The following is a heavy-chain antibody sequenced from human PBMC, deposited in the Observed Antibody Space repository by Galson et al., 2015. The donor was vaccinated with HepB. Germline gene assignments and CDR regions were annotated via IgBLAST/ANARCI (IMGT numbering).Heavy chain of an antibody. V-gene: IGHV3-48*02. Sequence: SLRLSCAASGFTFSSYSMNWVRQAPGKGLEWVSYISSSSSTIYYADSVKGRFTISRDNAKNSLYLQMNSLRDEDTAVYYCARDKESELLNPIDNWFDPWGQGTLVTVSS. CDR1: GFTFSSYS. CDR2: ISSSSSTI. D-gene: IGHD2-15*01. CDR3: ARDKESELLNPIDNWFDP. J-gene: IGHJ5*02.